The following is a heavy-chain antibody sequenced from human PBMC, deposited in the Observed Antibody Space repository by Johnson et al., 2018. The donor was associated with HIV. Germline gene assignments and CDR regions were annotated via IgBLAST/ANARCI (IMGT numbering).Heavy chain of an antibody. CDR3: ARDRWYSSSSGGVDDAFDI. Sequence: VQLVESGGGLVQPGGSLRLSCAASGFTFSSYAMSWVRQAPGKGLEWVSAISGSGGRTYYADSVKGRFTISRDNSKNTLYLQMNSLRAEDTAVYYCARDRWYSSSSGGVDDAFDIWGQGTMVTVS. CDR2: ISGSGGRT. J-gene: IGHJ3*02. V-gene: IGHV3-23*04. CDR1: GFTFSSYA. D-gene: IGHD6-6*01.